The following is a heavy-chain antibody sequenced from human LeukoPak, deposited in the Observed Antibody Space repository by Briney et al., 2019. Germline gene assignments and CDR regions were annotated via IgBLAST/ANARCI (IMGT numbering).Heavy chain of an antibody. D-gene: IGHD6-19*01. CDR2: INHSGST. CDR1: GGSFSGYY. V-gene: IGHV4-34*01. CDR3: ARGHNSGSGVPASGWFDP. J-gene: IGHJ5*02. Sequence: SETLSLTCAVYGGSFSGYYWSWIRQPPGKGLEWIGEINHSGSTNYNPSLKSRATISVDTSKNQFSLKLSSATAADTAVYYCARGHNSGSGVPASGWFDPWGQGTLVTVSS.